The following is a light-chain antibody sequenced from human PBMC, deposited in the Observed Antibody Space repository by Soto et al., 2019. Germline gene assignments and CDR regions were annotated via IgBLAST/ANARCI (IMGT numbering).Light chain of an antibody. CDR3: CSYAGSSTWV. CDR1: SSDIGSYTL. J-gene: IGLJ3*02. Sequence: QSALTQPASVSGSLGHSITISCTGSSSDIGSYTLVSWYQQHPGKAPKLIIYEGTQRPSGVSSRFSGSKSGNTASLTISGLQADDEADYYCCSYAGSSTWVFGGGTKLTVL. CDR2: EGT. V-gene: IGLV2-23*01.